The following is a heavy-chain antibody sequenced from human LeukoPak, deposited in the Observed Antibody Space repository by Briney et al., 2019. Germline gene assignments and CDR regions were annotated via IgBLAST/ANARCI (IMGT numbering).Heavy chain of an antibody. CDR2: IYYAGGDT. J-gene: IGHJ4*02. CDR1: GLTFNIYA. D-gene: IGHD2-15*01. CDR3: AKHHGAAVVPRRFDY. V-gene: IGHV3-23*01. Sequence: GGPLTLLCGPWGLTFNIYAMRCLRQAPGKGPEWVSTIYYAGGDTYYAHSVKGRFTVSRDNINNALHLQMDSLRVDDPAVYYCAKHHGAAVVPRRFDYWGRGTLVTVSS.